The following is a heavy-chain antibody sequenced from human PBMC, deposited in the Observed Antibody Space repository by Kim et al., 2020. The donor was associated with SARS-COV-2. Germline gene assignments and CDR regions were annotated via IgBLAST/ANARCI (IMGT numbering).Heavy chain of an antibody. CDR1: GFTFGDNA. V-gene: IGHV3-49*03. D-gene: IGHD2-15*01. Sequence: GGSLRLSCKTSGFTFGDNAISWFRHAPGKGLEWLGFITSRRYGGTTGFAASVKGRFSISRDDSKSIAFLQMNSLKTDDTAVYYCTRGGGTADYWGQGTLVTVSS. J-gene: IGHJ4*02. CDR2: ITSRRYGGTT. CDR3: TRGGGTADY.